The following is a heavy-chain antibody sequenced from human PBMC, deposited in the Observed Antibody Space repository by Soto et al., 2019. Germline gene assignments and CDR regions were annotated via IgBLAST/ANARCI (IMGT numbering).Heavy chain of an antibody. CDR1: GFRFDDYA. D-gene: IGHD3-10*01. Sequence: EVRLVESGGGSVQPGGSLRLSCVASGFRFDDYAMHWVRQRPGKGLEWVSGINWNSDTIGYDDSVKGRFIVSRDNAEGSLLLQMSSLRAEDTAIYFCAMSNSNDLYYHFESWGQGTPVTVSS. CDR3: AMSNSNDLYYHFES. CDR2: INWNSDTI. J-gene: IGHJ4*02. V-gene: IGHV3-9*01.